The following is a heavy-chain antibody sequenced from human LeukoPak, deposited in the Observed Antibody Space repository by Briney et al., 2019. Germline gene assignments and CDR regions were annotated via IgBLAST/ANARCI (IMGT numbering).Heavy chain of an antibody. CDR1: GFTFSHYW. J-gene: IGHJ5*02. Sequence: GGSLRLSCAASGFTFSHYWMNWVRQSPGKGLEWVAKIKIDGTEKEYVESVKGRFTISSDNDKNSLYLQMNSLRVEDTGIYYCTRSPRECTGTTCYSWFDPWGQGTLVTVSS. CDR3: TRSPRECTGTTCYSWFDP. CDR2: IKIDGTEK. D-gene: IGHD2-2*01. V-gene: IGHV3-7*01.